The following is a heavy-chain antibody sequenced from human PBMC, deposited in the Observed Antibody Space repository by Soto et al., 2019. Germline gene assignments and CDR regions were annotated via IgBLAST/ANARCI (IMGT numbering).Heavy chain of an antibody. CDR1: GFTFSSYS. CDR2: ISSSSSYI. CDR3: ARDSWATVTTAPGYYYYYLDV. J-gene: IGHJ6*03. V-gene: IGHV3-21*01. D-gene: IGHD4-17*01. Sequence: EVQLVESGGGLVKPGGSLRLSCAASGFTFSSYSMNWVRQAPGKGLEWVSSISSSSSYIYYADSVKGRFTISRDNAKNSLYLQMTSLRAEDTAVYYCARDSWATVTTAPGYYYYYLDVWGKGTTVTVSS.